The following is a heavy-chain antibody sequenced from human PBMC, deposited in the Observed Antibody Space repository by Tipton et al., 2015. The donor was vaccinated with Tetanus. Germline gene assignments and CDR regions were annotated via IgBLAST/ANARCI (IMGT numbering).Heavy chain of an antibody. D-gene: IGHD3/OR15-3a*01. V-gene: IGHV4-31*11. CDR2: IFGSGGT. Sequence: LRLSCAVSGDSISSGDYYWTWIRQHPGRGLESIGYIFGSGGTFYNPSLESRVTISLDTSKNHFSLKLASVTAADTAVYYCARDRSHFYFGPQIDYWGQGTSVTASS. CDR3: ARDRSHFYFGPQIDY. J-gene: IGHJ4*02. CDR1: GDSISSGDYY.